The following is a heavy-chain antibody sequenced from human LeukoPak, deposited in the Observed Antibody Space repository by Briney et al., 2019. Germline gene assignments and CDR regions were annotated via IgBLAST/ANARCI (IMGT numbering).Heavy chain of an antibody. Sequence: GGSLRLSCSASGFTFSSYTMHWVRQAPGKGLEYVSAISSNGGSTYSADSVKGRITISRDNSKNAVYLQMSSLRDEDTAIYYCVKDLWYTSSWYDHSVPLDSWGQGTLVTVPS. V-gene: IGHV3-64D*06. CDR3: VKDLWYTSSWYDHSVPLDS. J-gene: IGHJ4*02. CDR2: ISSNGGST. D-gene: IGHD6-13*01. CDR1: GFTFSSYT.